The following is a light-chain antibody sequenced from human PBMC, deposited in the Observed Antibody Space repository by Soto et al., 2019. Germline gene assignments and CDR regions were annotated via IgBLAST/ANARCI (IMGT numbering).Light chain of an antibody. CDR1: QGLSSY. J-gene: IGKJ2*01. CDR3: QQLNAYPYT. V-gene: IGKV1-9*01. Sequence: IQLTQSPSSLSASVGDRVTITCRASQGLSSYFAWYQQKPGKAPKVLIYAASTLQNGVPPRFSGSGSGTDFTLTISSLQPEDFATYYCQQLNAYPYTFGQGTQLEIK. CDR2: AAS.